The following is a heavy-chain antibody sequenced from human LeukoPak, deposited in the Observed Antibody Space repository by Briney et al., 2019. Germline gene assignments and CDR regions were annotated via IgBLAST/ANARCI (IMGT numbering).Heavy chain of an antibody. CDR3: ARGLLWFGEAFDY. J-gene: IGHJ4*02. CDR2: IYTSGST. CDR1: GGSISSSSYY. V-gene: IGHV4-61*02. Sequence: PSETLSLTCTVSGGSISSSSYYWSWIRQPAGKGLEWIGRIYTSGSTNYNPSLKSRVTMSVDTSKNQFSLKLSSVTAADTAVYYCARGLLWFGEAFDYWGQGTLVTVSS. D-gene: IGHD3-10*01.